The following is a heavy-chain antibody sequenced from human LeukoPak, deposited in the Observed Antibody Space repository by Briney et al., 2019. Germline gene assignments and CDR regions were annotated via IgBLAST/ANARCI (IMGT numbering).Heavy chain of an antibody. J-gene: IGHJ1*01. CDR1: GFTFSRYS. V-gene: IGHV3-21*01. CDR2: ISSSSSYI. D-gene: IGHD3-3*01. CDR3: ALYYDFWSGYYSFAEYFQH. Sequence: GGSLRLSCAASGFTFSRYSMNWVRQAPGKGLEWVSSISSSSSYIYDADSVKGRFTISRDNAKNSLYLQMNSLRAEDTAVYYCALYYDFWSGYYSFAEYFQHWGQGTLVTVSS.